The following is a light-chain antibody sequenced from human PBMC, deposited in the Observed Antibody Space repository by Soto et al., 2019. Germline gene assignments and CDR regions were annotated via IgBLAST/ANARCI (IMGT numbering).Light chain of an antibody. J-gene: IGKJ1*01. CDR2: GAS. Sequence: EIVMTQSPATLSVSPGERATLSCRASQSVSSNLAWYQQKPGQAPRLLIYGASTRATGIPARFSGSGSGTEFTLTISSLQSEDFAVYYCHQYNNLPPWPFGQGTKVEIK. V-gene: IGKV3-15*01. CDR1: QSVSSN. CDR3: HQYNNLPPWP.